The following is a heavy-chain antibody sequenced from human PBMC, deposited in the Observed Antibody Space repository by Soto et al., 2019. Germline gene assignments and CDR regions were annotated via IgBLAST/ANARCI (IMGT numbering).Heavy chain of an antibody. CDR3: ASRANYGDYIAY. V-gene: IGHV4-30-2*01. Sequence: QLQLQESGSGLVKPSQTLSLTCAVSGGSISSGGYSWSWIRQPPGKGLEWIGYIYHFGSTYDNPALKSRVTISVDRSKNQFSLKLNSVTAADTAVYYCASRANYGDYIAYWGQGTLVTVSS. D-gene: IGHD4-17*01. J-gene: IGHJ4*02. CDR1: GGSISSGGYS. CDR2: IYHFGST.